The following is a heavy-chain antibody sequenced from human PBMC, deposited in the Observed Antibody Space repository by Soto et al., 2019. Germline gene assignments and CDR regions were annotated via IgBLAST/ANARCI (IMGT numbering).Heavy chain of an antibody. D-gene: IGHD3-22*01. CDR2: ISYDGSNK. J-gene: IGHJ4*02. Sequence: PGGSLRLSCAASGFTFSSYAMHWVRQAPGKGLEWVAVISYDGSNKYYADSVKGRFTISRDNSKNTLYLQMNSLRAEDTAVYYCARGLGVYYDKDRVNNYFDYWGQGTLVTVSS. V-gene: IGHV3-30-3*01. CDR3: ARGLGVYYDKDRVNNYFDY. CDR1: GFTFSSYA.